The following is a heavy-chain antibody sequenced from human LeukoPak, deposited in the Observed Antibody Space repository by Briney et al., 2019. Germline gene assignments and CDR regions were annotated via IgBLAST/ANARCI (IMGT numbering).Heavy chain of an antibody. CDR3: ARGEGSGAADY. D-gene: IGHD1-1*01. V-gene: IGHV3-30*14. J-gene: IGHJ4*02. CDR1: GFTFSSYA. Sequence: PGGSLRLSCAASGFTFSSYAMHWVRQAPGKGLEWVAVISYDGSNKYYADSVKGRFTISRDNSRNTLYLQMNSLRAEDTAVYYCARGEGSGAADYWGQGTLVTVSS. CDR2: ISYDGSNK.